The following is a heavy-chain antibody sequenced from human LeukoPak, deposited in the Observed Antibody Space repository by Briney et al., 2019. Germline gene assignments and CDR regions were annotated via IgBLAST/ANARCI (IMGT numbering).Heavy chain of an antibody. Sequence: PGGSLRLSCAASGFTFSSYGMHWVRQAPGKGLEWVAVISYDGSNKYYADSVKGRFTISRDNSKDTLYLQMNSLRAEDTAVYYCAKDSGGYSSSLGFSDWGQGTLVTVSS. CDR2: ISYDGSNK. CDR3: AKDSGGYSSSLGFSD. D-gene: IGHD6-6*01. V-gene: IGHV3-30*18. J-gene: IGHJ4*02. CDR1: GFTFSSYG.